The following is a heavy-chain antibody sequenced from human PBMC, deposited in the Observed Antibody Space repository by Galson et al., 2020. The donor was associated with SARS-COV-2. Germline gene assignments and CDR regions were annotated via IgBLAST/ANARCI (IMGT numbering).Heavy chain of an antibody. J-gene: IGHJ6*03. Sequence: ASVKVSCKASGYTFTGYYMHWVRQAPGQGLEWMGWINPNSGGTNYAQKFQGRVTMTRDTSISTAYMELSRLRSDDTAVYYCARESSGEGDFWSGYPTYYYYYMDVWGKGTTVTVSS. D-gene: IGHD3-3*01. CDR1: GYTFTGYY. CDR2: INPNSGGT. CDR3: ARESSGEGDFWSGYPTYYYYYMDV. V-gene: IGHV1-2*02.